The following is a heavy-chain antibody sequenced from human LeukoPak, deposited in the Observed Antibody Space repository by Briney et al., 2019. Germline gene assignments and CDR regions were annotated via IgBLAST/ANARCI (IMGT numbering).Heavy chain of an antibody. Sequence: GGSLRLSCAASGFTFTNAWMNWVRQAPGKGLEWVGRIKSKTDGGTTDYAAPVKGRFTISRDDSENTLNLQMNSLKTEDTAVYYCTRTFRTPHFDYWGQGTPVTVSS. D-gene: IGHD1/OR15-1a*01. V-gene: IGHV3-15*07. CDR3: TRTFRTPHFDY. CDR1: GFTFTNAW. CDR2: IKSKTDGGTT. J-gene: IGHJ4*02.